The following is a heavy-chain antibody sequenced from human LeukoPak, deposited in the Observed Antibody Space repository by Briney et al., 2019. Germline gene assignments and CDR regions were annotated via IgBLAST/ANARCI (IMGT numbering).Heavy chain of an antibody. CDR3: AKDHGDSRYYFDY. CDR2: IKQDGSEK. Sequence: GGSLKLSCEASGFTFSSYWMSWVRQAPGKGLEWVANIKQDGSEKYYVDSVKGRFTISRDNAKNSVYLQMNSLRAEDTAVYYCAKDHGDSRYYFDYWGQGTLVTVSS. V-gene: IGHV3-7*03. D-gene: IGHD6-13*01. CDR1: GFTFSSYW. J-gene: IGHJ4*02.